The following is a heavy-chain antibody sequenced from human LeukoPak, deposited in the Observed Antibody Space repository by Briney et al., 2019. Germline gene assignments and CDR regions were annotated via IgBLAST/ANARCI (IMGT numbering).Heavy chain of an antibody. CDR2: ISSSSSYI. V-gene: IGHV3-21*01. CDR1: GFTFSSYS. Sequence: GGSLRLSCAASGFTFSSYSMNWVRQAPGKGPEWVSFISSSSSYIYYADSVKGRFTISRDNAENSVYLQMNNLGAEDTAIYYCARDDGGNLNDAFDIWGPGTMVTVS. J-gene: IGHJ3*02. CDR3: ARDDGGNLNDAFDI. D-gene: IGHD4-23*01.